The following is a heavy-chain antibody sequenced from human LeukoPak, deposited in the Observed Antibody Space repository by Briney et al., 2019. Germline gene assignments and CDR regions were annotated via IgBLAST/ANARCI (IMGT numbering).Heavy chain of an antibody. D-gene: IGHD3-10*01. J-gene: IGHJ5*02. CDR2: ISAYNGNT. CDR1: GYTFTSYG. Sequence: ASVKVSCKASGYTFTSYGISWVRQAPGQGLEWMGRISAYNGNTNYAQKLQGRVTMTTDTSTSTAYMELRSLRSDDTAVYYCARDSGLITMVRGENNWFDPWGQGTLVTVSS. CDR3: ARDSGLITMVRGENNWFDP. V-gene: IGHV1-18*01.